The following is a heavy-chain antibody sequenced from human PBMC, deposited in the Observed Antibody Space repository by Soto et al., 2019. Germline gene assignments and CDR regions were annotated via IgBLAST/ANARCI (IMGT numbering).Heavy chain of an antibody. J-gene: IGHJ4*02. V-gene: IGHV3-23*01. CDR1: GFTFSNYA. CDR2: LNGSGGST. CDR3: ARGFSAGKGSPPDY. D-gene: IGHD3-10*01. Sequence: EVRLLESGGGLVQPGGSLRLSCAASGFTFSNYAMTWVRQAPWKGLEWVSGLNGSGGSTSSADSVKGRFAISRDNSKNTLNLQMNSLRDGDTAVYYCARGFSAGKGSPPDYWGQGTLVTVSS.